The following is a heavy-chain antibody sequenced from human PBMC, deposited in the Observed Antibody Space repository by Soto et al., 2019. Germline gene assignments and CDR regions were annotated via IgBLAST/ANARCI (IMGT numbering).Heavy chain of an antibody. J-gene: IGHJ5*02. V-gene: IGHV1-2*06. CDR1: GYRFTTFY. CDR3: AREPKGPDCSGGSCYSGGFDP. D-gene: IGHD2-15*01. CDR2: MNVDTGGT. Sequence: ASVKVSCKASGYRFTTFYIHWVRQAPGQGLEWMGRMNVDTGGTTYAQKFQGRVTMTRDTSISTAYMEVTNVKSDDTAIYYCAREPKGPDCSGGSCYSGGFDPWGQGTLVTVSS.